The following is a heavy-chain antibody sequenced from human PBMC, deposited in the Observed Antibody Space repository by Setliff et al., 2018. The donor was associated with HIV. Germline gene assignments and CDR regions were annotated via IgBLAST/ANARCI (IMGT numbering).Heavy chain of an antibody. V-gene: IGHV4-38-2*01. CDR3: ARHLKGWLQGDF. CDR2: IYHRGST. J-gene: IGHJ4*02. D-gene: IGHD5-12*01. CDR1: GYSISSGYY. Sequence: PSETLSLTCAVSGYSISSGYYWGWIRQPPGKGLEWIGSIYHRGSTYYNPSLKSRVTISFDTSKSQFSLKLNSVTAADTAVYFCARHLKGWLQGDFWGQGTLVTVSS.